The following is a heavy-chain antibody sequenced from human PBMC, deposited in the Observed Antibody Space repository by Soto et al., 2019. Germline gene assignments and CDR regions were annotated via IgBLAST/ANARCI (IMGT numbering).Heavy chain of an antibody. CDR1: GYTFTSYG. Sequence: QVQLVQSGAEVKKPGASVKVSWKASGYTFTSYGISSVRQAPGQGLEWMGWIIAYNGTTNYAQKLQGRGTMSTDPSTRTADMELRSLRSDDTAAYYCASDWAAAGPFDYWGQGTLVTVSS. D-gene: IGHD6-13*01. V-gene: IGHV1-18*01. CDR3: ASDWAAAGPFDY. J-gene: IGHJ4*02. CDR2: IIAYNGTT.